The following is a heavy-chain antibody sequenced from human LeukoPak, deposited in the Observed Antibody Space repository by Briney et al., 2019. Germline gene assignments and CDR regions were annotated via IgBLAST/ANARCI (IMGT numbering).Heavy chain of an antibody. CDR3: AKYTERAFDI. CDR2: ISPTGAGT. J-gene: IGHJ3*02. D-gene: IGHD2-2*02. V-gene: IGHV3-23*01. Sequence: AGSLRLSCAASGFTFNGYDMSWLRQAPGKGLEWVSAISPTGAGTYYADSVKGLFTISRDNSKNTLYLQMNSLRAEDTAVYYCAKYTERAFDIWGQGTMVTVSS. CDR1: GFTFNGYD.